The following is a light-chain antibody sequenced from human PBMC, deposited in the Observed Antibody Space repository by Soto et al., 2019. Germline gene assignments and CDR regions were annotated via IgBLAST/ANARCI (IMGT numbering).Light chain of an antibody. V-gene: IGLV2-14*01. J-gene: IGLJ1*01. CDR2: EVS. CDR3: SSYRSSNTPYV. CDR1: SSDVGGYNY. Sequence: QSALTQPASVSGSPGQSITISCTGTSSDVGGYNYVSWYQQHPGKVPKLMIYEVSNRPSGVSNRFSGSKSGNTASLTISGLQAEDEADYYCSSYRSSNTPYVFGTGTKLTVL.